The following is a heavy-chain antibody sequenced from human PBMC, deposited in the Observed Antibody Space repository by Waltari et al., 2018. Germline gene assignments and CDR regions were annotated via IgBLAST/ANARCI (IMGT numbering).Heavy chain of an antibody. J-gene: IGHJ6*02. CDR3: AREFYDYVWGRYRPYAPHYGMDV. Sequence: QVQLQDSGPGLVKPSETLSLTCTVSGRSISIYYWSLIRQPAGTGLEWIGRIYTSGSTNYNPALKSGVKMSVDKSKNQLSMKLSAVTAADTAVYYCAREFYDYVWGRYRPYAPHYGMDVWGQGTTVTVSS. CDR2: IYTSGST. D-gene: IGHD3-16*02. CDR1: GRSISIYY. V-gene: IGHV4-4*07.